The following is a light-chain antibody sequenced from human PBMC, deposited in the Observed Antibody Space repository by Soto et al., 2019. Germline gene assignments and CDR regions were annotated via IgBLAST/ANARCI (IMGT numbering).Light chain of an antibody. Sequence: QSALTQPPSASGSPGQSVTISCTGTSNDVGNYNYVSWYQQHPGKAPKVLISEVSKRPSGVPDRFSGSKSGNMASLTVSGLQAEDEADYSCSSYSGTNNLLIFGGGTKLTVL. J-gene: IGLJ2*01. CDR3: SSYSGTNNLLI. V-gene: IGLV2-8*01. CDR1: SNDVGNYNY. CDR2: EVS.